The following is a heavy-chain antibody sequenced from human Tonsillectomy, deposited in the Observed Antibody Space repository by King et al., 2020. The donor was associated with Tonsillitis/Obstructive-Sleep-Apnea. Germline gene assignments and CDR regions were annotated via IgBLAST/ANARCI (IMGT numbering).Heavy chain of an antibody. J-gene: IGHJ4*02. CDR2: IYWDDDK. D-gene: IGHD3-16*01. V-gene: IGHV2-5*02. CDR3: AHGGADYHYIWGSYKWNY. CDR1: GFSLSSSGVG. Sequence: ITLKESGPTLVKPTQTLTLTCTFSGFSLSSSGVGVGWIRQPPGKALEWFALIYWDDDKRYSPSLKSRLTITKDTSKNQVVLTMTNMEPVDTATYYCAHGGADYHYIWGSYKWNYWGQGTLVTVSS.